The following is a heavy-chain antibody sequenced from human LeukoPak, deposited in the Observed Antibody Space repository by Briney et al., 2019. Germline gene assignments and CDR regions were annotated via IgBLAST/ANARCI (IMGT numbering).Heavy chain of an antibody. D-gene: IGHD1-26*01. CDR1: GGSISSSSYY. CDR3: ARIIISGSNWFDP. J-gene: IGHJ5*02. CDR2: IYYSGST. Sequence: SETLSLTCTVSGGSISSSSYYWGWIRQPPGKGLEWIGSIYYSGSTYYNPSLKSRVTISVDTSKNQFSLKLSSVTAADTAVYYCARIIISGSNWFDPWGQGTLVTVSS. V-gene: IGHV4-39*07.